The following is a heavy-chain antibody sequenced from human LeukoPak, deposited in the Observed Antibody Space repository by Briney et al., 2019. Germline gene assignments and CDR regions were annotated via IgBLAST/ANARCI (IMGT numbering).Heavy chain of an antibody. V-gene: IGHV3-23*01. CDR2: ISGSGGST. D-gene: IGHD2-8*01. Sequence: PGGSLRLSCAASGFTFSSYAMSWVRQAPGKGLEWVSAISGSGGSTYYADSVKGRFTISRDNSKNTLYLQMNSLRAEDTAVYYCAKGGNIVLMVYAVGTGWYFDYWGQGTLVTVSS. J-gene: IGHJ4*02. CDR1: GFTFSSYA. CDR3: AKGGNIVLMVYAVGTGWYFDY.